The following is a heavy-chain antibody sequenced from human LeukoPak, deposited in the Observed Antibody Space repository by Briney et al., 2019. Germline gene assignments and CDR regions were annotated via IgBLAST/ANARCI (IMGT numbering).Heavy chain of an antibody. V-gene: IGHV3-33*01. CDR2: IWYDGSNK. CDR1: GFSFSSYG. CDR3: ARDRNYYDSRGYYKPLYYFDY. J-gene: IGHJ4*02. Sequence: GGSLRLSCAASGFSFSSYGMHWVRQAPGKGLEGVAVIWYDGSNKYYTRSVKGRFTISRDNSKNTLYLQMNRLRAADTAVYYCARDRNYYDSRGYYKPLYYFDYWGQGTLVTVSS. D-gene: IGHD3-22*01.